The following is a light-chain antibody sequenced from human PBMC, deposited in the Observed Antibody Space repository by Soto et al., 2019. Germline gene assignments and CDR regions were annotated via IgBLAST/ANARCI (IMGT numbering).Light chain of an antibody. J-gene: IGKJ1*01. CDR1: QNIGST. Sequence: EIAMPQSPATLSVSPGARVNISRRASQNIGSTLAWYQQKPGQAPRLLIYLASTRATGIPARFGGSGSGTEFTLTISSLQSEDFAVYYCMQNNNWPLTFGPGTKVDIK. V-gene: IGKV3-15*01. CDR2: LAS. CDR3: MQNNNWPLT.